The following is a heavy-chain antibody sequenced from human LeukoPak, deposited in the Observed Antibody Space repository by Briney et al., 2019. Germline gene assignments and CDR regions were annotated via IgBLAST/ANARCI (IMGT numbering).Heavy chain of an antibody. Sequence: SETLSLTCTVSGGSISSGSYYWSWIRQPAGKGLEWIGRIFTSGSTKHNPSLKSRVTISVDTSKNQFSLKLSSVTAADTAVYYCAREGKITMVRGVIRYYYMDVWGKGTTVTISS. CDR2: IFTSGST. CDR3: AREGKITMVRGVIRYYYMDV. V-gene: IGHV4-61*02. CDR1: GGSISSGSYY. D-gene: IGHD3-10*01. J-gene: IGHJ6*03.